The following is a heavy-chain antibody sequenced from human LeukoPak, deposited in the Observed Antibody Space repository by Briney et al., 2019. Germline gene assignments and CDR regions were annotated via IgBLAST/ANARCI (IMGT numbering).Heavy chain of an antibody. CDR1: GFTFSTYA. V-gene: IGHV3-23*01. Sequence: GGSLRLSCAASGFTFSTYARSWVRQPPGKGLEWVSVISGSGDSTYYADSVKGRFTISRDNSKNTLYLQMNSLRAEDTAVFYCAKARATGVDPNGIDYWGQGTLVTVSS. CDR3: AKARATGVDPNGIDY. D-gene: IGHD1-26*01. CDR2: ISGSGDST. J-gene: IGHJ4*02.